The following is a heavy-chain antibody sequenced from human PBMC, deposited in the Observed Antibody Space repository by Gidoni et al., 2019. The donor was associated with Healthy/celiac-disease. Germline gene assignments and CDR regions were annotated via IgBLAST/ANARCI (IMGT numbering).Heavy chain of an antibody. CDR2: ISSSSSYI. V-gene: IGHV3-21*01. Sequence: EVQLVESGGGLVKPGGSLRLSCAASGFTFSSYSMNWVRQAPGKGLEWVSSISSSSSYIYYADSVKGRFTISRDNAKNSLYLQMNSLRAEDTAVYYCARDRGLYYGDYAGFNWFDPWGQGTLVTVSS. J-gene: IGHJ5*02. D-gene: IGHD4-17*01. CDR3: ARDRGLYYGDYAGFNWFDP. CDR1: GFTFSSYS.